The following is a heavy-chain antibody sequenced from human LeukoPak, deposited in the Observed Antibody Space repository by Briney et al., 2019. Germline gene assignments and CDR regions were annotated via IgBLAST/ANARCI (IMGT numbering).Heavy chain of an antibody. V-gene: IGHV3-48*01. Sequence: GGSLRLSCAASGFTFSSYSMNWVRQAPGKGLEWVSYISSSSSTIYYADSVKGRFTISRDNSKNTLYLQMNSLRAEDTAVYYCAKDRDIVVVPDPHAYWGQGTLVTVSS. J-gene: IGHJ4*02. CDR1: GFTFSSYS. CDR2: ISSSSSTI. D-gene: IGHD2-2*01. CDR3: AKDRDIVVVPDPHAY.